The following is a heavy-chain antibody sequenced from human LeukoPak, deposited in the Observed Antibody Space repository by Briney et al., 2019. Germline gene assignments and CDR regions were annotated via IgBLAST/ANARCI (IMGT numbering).Heavy chain of an antibody. J-gene: IGHJ3*02. CDR3: ARGRFGELSVATFDI. Sequence: PGNSLRLSCAVSGFSFSGYGTHWVRQAPGKGLEWVALIWYDGTNKYYGDSVKGRFTISRDNSKNTLYLQMNSLRAEDTAVYYCARGRFGELSVATFDIWGQGTMVTVSS. CDR2: IWYDGTNK. V-gene: IGHV3-33*08. CDR1: GFSFSGYG. D-gene: IGHD3-10*01.